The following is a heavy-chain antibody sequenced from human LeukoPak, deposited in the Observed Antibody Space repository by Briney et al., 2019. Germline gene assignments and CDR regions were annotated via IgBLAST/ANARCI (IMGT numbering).Heavy chain of an antibody. CDR1: GFTFSDYY. CDR3: ARYYSDAFDV. CDR2: ISSTTGRII. J-gene: IGHJ3*01. V-gene: IGHV3-11*04. Sequence: GGSLRLSCAASGFTFSDYYMTWIRQAPGKGLEWLSYISSTTGRIIYYADSVKGRCTISRDNTKNSLFLQMVSLRVEDTAVYYCARYYSDAFDVWGQGTVVTVSS. D-gene: IGHD3-10*01.